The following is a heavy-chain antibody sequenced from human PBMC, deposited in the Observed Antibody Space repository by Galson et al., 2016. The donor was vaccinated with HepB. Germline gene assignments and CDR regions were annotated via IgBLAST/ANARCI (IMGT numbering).Heavy chain of an antibody. V-gene: IGHV3-23*01. Sequence: SLRLSCAASGFTFSNYALSWVRQAPGKGLEWVSVISGSGDRRYYADSVKGRFIISRDNSKNTVYLQMNSLRVEDTAVYYCARDLPLLGWGQGTLVTVSS. CDR2: ISGSGDRR. D-gene: IGHD2-15*01. J-gene: IGHJ4*02. CDR3: ARDLPLLG. CDR1: GFTFSNYA.